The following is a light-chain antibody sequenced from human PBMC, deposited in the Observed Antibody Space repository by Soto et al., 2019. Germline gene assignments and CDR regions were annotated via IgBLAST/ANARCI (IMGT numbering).Light chain of an antibody. Sequence: QSVLTQPASVSAAPGQRVTISCSGSSSNIGNNYVSWYQHLPATAPKFLIYDNNKRPAGIPDRFSGSKSGTSATLAITALRTGDEADYYCGTWDSSVSAVVFGGGTKLTVL. V-gene: IGLV1-51*01. CDR1: SSNIGNNY. CDR3: GTWDSSVSAVV. J-gene: IGLJ2*01. CDR2: DNN.